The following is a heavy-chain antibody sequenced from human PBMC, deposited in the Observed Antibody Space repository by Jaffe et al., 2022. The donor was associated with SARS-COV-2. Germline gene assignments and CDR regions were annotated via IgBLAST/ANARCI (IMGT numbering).Heavy chain of an antibody. CDR1: GFTFRSSW. J-gene: IGHJ4*02. CDR3: ARGLFSNNPYLKYWFDC. D-gene: IGHD2-8*02. Sequence: EVQLVESGGGLVQSGGSLRLSCAASGFTFRSSWMSWVRQAPGKGLEWVVNINQDGSGKYYGDSVKGRFTVSRDNAKNSLYLQMDSLRAEDTAVYYCARGLFSNNPYLKYWFDCWGQGTLVTVSS. V-gene: IGHV3-7*03. CDR2: INQDGSGK.